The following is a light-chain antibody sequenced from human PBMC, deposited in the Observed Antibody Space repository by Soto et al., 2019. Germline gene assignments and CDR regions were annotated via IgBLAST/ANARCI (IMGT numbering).Light chain of an antibody. CDR3: GTWESYLSVGV. CDR1: GSNIGSNS. J-gene: IGLJ2*01. Sequence: QSVLTQPRSVSAAPGQTVTICCSGRGSNIGSNSVSWYQQVPGTAPKLLLYDNDKRPSGIPDRFFGSKSGTSATLGIAGLQTADEADYYCGTWESYLSVGVFGGGTKLTVL. V-gene: IGLV1-51*01. CDR2: DND.